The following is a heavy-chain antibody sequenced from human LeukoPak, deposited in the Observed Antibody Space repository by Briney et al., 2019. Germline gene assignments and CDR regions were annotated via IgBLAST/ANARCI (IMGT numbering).Heavy chain of an antibody. J-gene: IGHJ4*02. D-gene: IGHD3-22*01. CDR1: EGTFISYA. CDR3: ARDMGDYYDSSGYYDSFDY. Sequence: SVKVSCKASEGTFISYAISWVRQAPGQGLEWMGGIIPIFGTANYAQKFQGRVTITADESTSTAYMELSSLRSEDTAVYYCARDMGDYYDSSGYYDSFDYWGQGTLVTVSS. V-gene: IGHV1-69*13. CDR2: IIPIFGTA.